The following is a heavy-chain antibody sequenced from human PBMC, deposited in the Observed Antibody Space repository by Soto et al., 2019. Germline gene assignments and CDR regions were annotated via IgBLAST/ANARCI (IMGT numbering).Heavy chain of an antibody. CDR1: GFTYSTYD. V-gene: IGHV3-23*01. CDR2: ISGTGGST. CDR3: AKVPLKYTGSYIAY. J-gene: IGHJ4*02. D-gene: IGHD1-26*01. Sequence: EVILLDSGGGLVQPGGSLRLSCTASGFTYSTYDMSWVRQAPGKGLEWVSSISGTGGSTYYADSVRGRFTISRDNSTTTLYLQMNSLRAEDTAIYYCAKVPLKYTGSYIAYWGQGTLVTVSS.